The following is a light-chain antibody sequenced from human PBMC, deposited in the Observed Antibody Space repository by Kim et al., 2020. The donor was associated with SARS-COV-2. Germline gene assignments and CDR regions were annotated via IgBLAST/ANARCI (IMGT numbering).Light chain of an antibody. Sequence: ASVGDTFPPPSPARPGIRIYLGWYQQHPGTAPKRLIYAASSLPSGVPSRFSGSGSGTEFTLTLSSLQPDDFATYSCLQHNSSPLTFGQGTKVDIK. CDR3: LQHNSSPLT. V-gene: IGKV1-17*01. J-gene: IGKJ1*01. CDR1: PGIRIY. CDR2: AAS.